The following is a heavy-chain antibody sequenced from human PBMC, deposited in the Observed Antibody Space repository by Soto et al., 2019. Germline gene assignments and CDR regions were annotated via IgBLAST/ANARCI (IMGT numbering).Heavy chain of an antibody. CDR1: GGSSSSGDYY. CDR3: ARGQVDTAMGPSDY. V-gene: IGHV4-30-4*01. Sequence: QVQLQESGPGLVKPSQTLSLTCTVSGGSSSSGDYYWSWIRQPPGKGLEWSGYIYYSWSTYYKPYRKSRVTISVDKSKNQFSLKLSSVTAADTAVYYCARGQVDTAMGPSDYWGQGTLVTVSS. D-gene: IGHD5-18*01. J-gene: IGHJ4*02. CDR2: IYYSWST.